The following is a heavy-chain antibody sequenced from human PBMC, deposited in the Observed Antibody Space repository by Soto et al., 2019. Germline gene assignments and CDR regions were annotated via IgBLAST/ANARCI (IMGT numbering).Heavy chain of an antibody. CDR1: AGTFSSYT. Sequence: QVQLVQSGAEVKKPGSSVRVSCKASAGTFSSYTINWVRQAPGQGLEWMGRIIPMLGMSNYALRFQGRVTSIADKSTPTAYKELNSLRSDDTAVYYCATSYGSGSRAFAHWGQGTLVPVSS. D-gene: IGHD3-10*01. CDR2: IIPMLGMS. CDR3: ATSYGSGSRAFAH. J-gene: IGHJ4*02. V-gene: IGHV1-69*02.